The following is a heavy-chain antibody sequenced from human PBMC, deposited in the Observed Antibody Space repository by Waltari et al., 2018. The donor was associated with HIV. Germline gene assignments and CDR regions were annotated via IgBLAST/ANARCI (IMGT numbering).Heavy chain of an antibody. Sequence: QVQLQQWGAGLLKPSETLSLTCAVYGGSFSGYYWSWIRQPPGKGLEWIGEINHRGSTNYNPSLKSRVTISVDTSKNQFSLKLSSVTAADTAVYYCARGFYGYSYGYMWGQGTLVTVSS. V-gene: IGHV4-34*01. CDR1: GGSFSGYY. D-gene: IGHD5-18*01. CDR2: INHRGST. CDR3: ARGFYGYSYGYM. J-gene: IGHJ4*02.